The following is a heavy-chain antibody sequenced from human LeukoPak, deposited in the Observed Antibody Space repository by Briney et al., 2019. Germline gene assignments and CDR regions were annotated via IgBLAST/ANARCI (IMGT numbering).Heavy chain of an antibody. D-gene: IGHD1-26*01. CDR1: GYTFTSYG. V-gene: IGHV1-2*02. Sequence: ASVKVSCKASGYTFTSYGISWVRQAPGQGLEWMGWINPRSGDTNYAQNFQGRVTMTRDTSVNTVYMEVRNLRSDDTAVYYCARKGTLSGSRIPQHYVYWGQGTLVTVSS. CDR2: INPRSGDT. CDR3: ARKGTLSGSRIPQHYVY. J-gene: IGHJ4*02.